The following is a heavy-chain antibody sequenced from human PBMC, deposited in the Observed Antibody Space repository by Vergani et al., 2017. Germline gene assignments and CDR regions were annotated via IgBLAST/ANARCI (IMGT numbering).Heavy chain of an antibody. CDR2: IKSKTDGGTT. CDR3: TTEMRRSYPPFDY. D-gene: IGHD1-26*01. J-gene: IGHJ4*02. Sequence: EVQLVESGGGLVKPGGSLRLSCAASGFTFSNAWMNWVRQAPGKGLEWVGRIKSKTDGGTTDYAAPVKGRFTISREDSKNTLYLQLNSLKTEDTAVYYCTTEMRRSYPPFDYWGQGTLVTVSS. V-gene: IGHV3-15*01. CDR1: GFTFSNAW.